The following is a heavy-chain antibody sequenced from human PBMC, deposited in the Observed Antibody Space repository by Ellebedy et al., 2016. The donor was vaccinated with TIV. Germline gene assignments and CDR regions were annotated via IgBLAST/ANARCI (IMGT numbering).Heavy chain of an antibody. J-gene: IGHJ6*02. CDR3: ARGLLYYDFWSGYYKGAGDYYYGMDV. CDR2: IYHSGST. D-gene: IGHD3-3*01. CDR1: GGSISNYY. V-gene: IGHV4-59*01. Sequence: MPSETLSLTCTVSGGSISNYYWSWIRQPPGKGLEWLGYIYHSGSTNCNPSLKSRVTISVDTSKNQFSLKLTSVTAADTAVYYCARGLLYYDFWSGYYKGAGDYYYGMDVWGQGTTVTVSS.